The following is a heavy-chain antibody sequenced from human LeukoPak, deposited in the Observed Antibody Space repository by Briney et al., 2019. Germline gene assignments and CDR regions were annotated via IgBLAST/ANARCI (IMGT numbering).Heavy chain of an antibody. V-gene: IGHV3-33*06. CDR2: IWYDGSNK. J-gene: IGHJ4*02. Sequence: PGRSLRLSCAASGFTFSSCGMHWVRQAPGKGLEWVAVIWYDGSNKYYADSVKGRFTISRDNSKNTLYLQMNSLRAEDTAVYYCAKEGWNYVVDYWGRGTLVTVSS. D-gene: IGHD1-7*01. CDR3: AKEGWNYVVDY. CDR1: GFTFSSCG.